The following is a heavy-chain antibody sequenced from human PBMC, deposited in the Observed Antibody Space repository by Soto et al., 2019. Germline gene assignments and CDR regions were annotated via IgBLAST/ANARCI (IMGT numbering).Heavy chain of an antibody. D-gene: IGHD1-26*01. V-gene: IGHV3-30*18. J-gene: IGHJ4*02. CDR1: GFTFSSYG. CDR2: ISYDGSNK. CDR3: AKDRGGSYYYFDY. Sequence: GGSLRLSCEASGFTFSSYGMHWVRQAPGKGLEWVAVISYDGSNKYYADSVKGRFTISRDNSKNTLYLQMNSLRAEDTAVYYCAKDRGGSYYYFDYWGQGTLVTVSS.